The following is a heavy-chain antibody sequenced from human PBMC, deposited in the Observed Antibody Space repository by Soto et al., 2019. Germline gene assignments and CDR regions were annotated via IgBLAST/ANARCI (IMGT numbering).Heavy chain of an antibody. CDR1: GFTFSSYG. J-gene: IGHJ4*02. V-gene: IGHV3-33*01. D-gene: IGHD1-26*01. Sequence: QVQLVESGGGVVQPGRSLRLSCAASGFTFSSYGMHWVRQAPGKGLEWVAVIWYDGSNKHYADSVKGRFTISRDNSKNMLYLQMNSMRAEDTAVYYCVRVGLSLGLLCGQGTLVTVSS. CDR3: VRVGLSLGLL. CDR2: IWYDGSNK.